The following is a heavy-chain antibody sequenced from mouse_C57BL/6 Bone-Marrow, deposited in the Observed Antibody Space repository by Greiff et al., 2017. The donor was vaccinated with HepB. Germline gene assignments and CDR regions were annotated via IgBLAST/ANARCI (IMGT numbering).Heavy chain of an antibody. CDR3: ARSFYYYGSSLDY. Sequence: VQLKESGPELVKPGASVKMSCKASGYTFTDYNMHWVKQSHGKSLEWIGYINPNNGGTSYNQKFKGKATLTVNKSSSTAYMELRSLTSEDSAVYYCARSFYYYGSSLDYWGQGTTLTVSS. V-gene: IGHV1-22*01. CDR2: INPNNGGT. J-gene: IGHJ2*01. CDR1: GYTFTDYN. D-gene: IGHD1-1*01.